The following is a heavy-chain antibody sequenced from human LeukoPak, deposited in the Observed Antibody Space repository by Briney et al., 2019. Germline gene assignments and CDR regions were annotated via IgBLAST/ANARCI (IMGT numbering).Heavy chain of an antibody. D-gene: IGHD3-9*01. V-gene: IGHV4-59*01. CDR1: GGSISSYY. Sequence: SETLSLTCSVSGGSISSYYWSWIRQPPGKGLEWIGYIYYSGSTNYNPSLKSRVTISVDTSKNQFSLKLSSVTAADTAVYYCAKETHYDILTGYSDYWGQGTLVTVSS. CDR2: IYYSGST. CDR3: AKETHYDILTGYSDY. J-gene: IGHJ4*02.